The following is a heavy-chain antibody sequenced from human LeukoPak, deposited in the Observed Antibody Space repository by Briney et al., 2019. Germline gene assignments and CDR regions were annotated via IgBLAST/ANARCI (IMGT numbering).Heavy chain of an antibody. CDR1: GGSISSYY. CDR2: IYYSGST. CDR3: ARDRRRMTTVTTSWFDP. V-gene: IGHV4-59*01. Sequence: PSETLSLTCTVSGGSISSYYWSWIRQPPGKGLEWIGYIYYSGSTNYNPSLKSRVTISVDTSKNQFSLKLSSVTAADTAVYYCARDRRRMTTVTTSWFDPWGQGTLVTVSS. D-gene: IGHD4-17*01. J-gene: IGHJ5*02.